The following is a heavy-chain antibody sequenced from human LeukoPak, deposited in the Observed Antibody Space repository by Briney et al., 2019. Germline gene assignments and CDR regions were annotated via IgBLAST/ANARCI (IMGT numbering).Heavy chain of an antibody. CDR2: TYYRSKCYN. CDR3: ARDAPYSSSWYVNWFDP. Sequence: SQTLSLTCVLSVDSVSSNSSAWNWIRQSPSRGLECLGRTYYRSKCYNDYSVSVKTRITINPDTSNNQFSLQLNSVTPEDTAVYYCARDAPYSSSWYVNWFDPWGQGTLVTVSS. V-gene: IGHV6-1*01. D-gene: IGHD6-13*01. J-gene: IGHJ5*02. CDR1: VDSVSSNSSA.